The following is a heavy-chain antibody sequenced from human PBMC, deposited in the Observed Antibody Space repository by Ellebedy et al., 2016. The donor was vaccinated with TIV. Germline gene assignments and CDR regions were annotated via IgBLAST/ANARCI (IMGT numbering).Heavy chain of an antibody. CDR2: ISGSGGST. J-gene: IGHJ6*02. Sequence: GESLKISCAASGFTFSSYSMNWVRQAPGKGLEWVSAISGSGGSTYYADSVKGRLTISRDNSKNTLYLQMNSLRAEDTAVYYCAKGSSGWHYYYYGMDVWGQGTTVTVSS. CDR3: AKGSSGWHYYYYGMDV. CDR1: GFTFSSYS. D-gene: IGHD6-19*01. V-gene: IGHV3-23*01.